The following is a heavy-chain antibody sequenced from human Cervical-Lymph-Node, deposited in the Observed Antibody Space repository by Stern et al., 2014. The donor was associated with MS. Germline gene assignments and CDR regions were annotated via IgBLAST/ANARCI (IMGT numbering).Heavy chain of an antibody. V-gene: IGHV1-69*12. CDR3: ARSSGWYQPVLDY. J-gene: IGHJ4*02. CDR1: GGTFSSYA. Sequence: QDQLVQSGAEVTKPGSSVKVSCKASGGTFSSYAISWVRPAPGQGLAWMGGIIPISGTANYAQKCQGRVTITADESTSTAYMELSSLRSEDTAVYYCARSSGWYQPVLDYWGQGTLVTVSS. CDR2: IIPISGTA. D-gene: IGHD6-19*01.